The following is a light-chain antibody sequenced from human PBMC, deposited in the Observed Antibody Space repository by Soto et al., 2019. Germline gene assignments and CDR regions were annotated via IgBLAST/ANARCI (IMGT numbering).Light chain of an antibody. Sequence: EIVLTQSPGTLSVSPGDRVTLSCRASQSISINLAWYQHKPGQAPRLLIHGASTRATGVPARISGSGSGTDFTLTISRLEPEDSAVYYCQQYVTSPEWVFGQGTKVDI. CDR1: QSISIN. V-gene: IGKV3-20*01. CDR3: QQYVTSPEWV. CDR2: GAS. J-gene: IGKJ1*01.